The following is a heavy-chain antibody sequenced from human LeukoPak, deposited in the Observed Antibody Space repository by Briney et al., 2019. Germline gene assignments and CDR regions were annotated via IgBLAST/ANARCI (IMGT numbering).Heavy chain of an antibody. CDR2: IKEDGSKI. D-gene: IGHD2-15*01. Sequence: PGGSLRLSCAASGFTFSSYWMTWVRQAPGKGLEWVANIKEDGSKISYVDSVKGRFTISRDNAKNSLFLQMNSLRAEDTAVYYCAKDPLGGWELPYYFDYWGQGTLVTVSS. CDR1: GFTFSSYW. CDR3: AKDPLGGWELPYYFDY. V-gene: IGHV3-7*01. J-gene: IGHJ4*02.